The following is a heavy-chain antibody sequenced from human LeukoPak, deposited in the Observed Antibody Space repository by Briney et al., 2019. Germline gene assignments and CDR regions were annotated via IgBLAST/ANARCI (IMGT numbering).Heavy chain of an antibody. CDR2: ISSSSSYI. V-gene: IGHV3-21*01. CDR1: GFTFSYYN. D-gene: IGHD6-19*01. Sequence: GGSLRLSCAASGFTFSYYNINWVRQAPGKGLEWVSSISSSSSYIYYSDSVRGRFTISRDNAKNSLHLQMNSLRAEDTALYYCARVRPGQWLLRDAFDIWGQGTMVTVSS. CDR3: ARVRPGQWLLRDAFDI. J-gene: IGHJ3*02.